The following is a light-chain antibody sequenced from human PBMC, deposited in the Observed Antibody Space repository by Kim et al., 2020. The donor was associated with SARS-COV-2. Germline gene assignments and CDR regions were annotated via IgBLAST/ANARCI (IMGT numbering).Light chain of an antibody. Sequence: APGERATLSCSASQSVRSNYVAWYKQKPGQAPRLLIYTASNRATGIPDRFSGSGSGTDFTLSITRLEPEEFAVYYCQQYGSSPRTFGQGTKVDIK. CDR3: QQYGSSPRT. V-gene: IGKV3-20*01. CDR2: TAS. CDR1: QSVRSNY. J-gene: IGKJ1*01.